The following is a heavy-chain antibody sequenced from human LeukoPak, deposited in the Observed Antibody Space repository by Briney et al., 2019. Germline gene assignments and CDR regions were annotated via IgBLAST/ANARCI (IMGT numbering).Heavy chain of an antibody. CDR2: INPDGSAT. CDR1: GFTFGTYW. D-gene: IGHD4-11*01. Sequence: GGSLRLSCAASGFTFGTYWMTWVRQAPGKGLEWVANINPDGSATYHVDSVKGRFTISRDNAKNSLYLQMISLRADDTAVYYCARAINYNFDYWGQGTLVTVSS. CDR3: ARAINYNFDY. J-gene: IGHJ4*02. V-gene: IGHV3-7*04.